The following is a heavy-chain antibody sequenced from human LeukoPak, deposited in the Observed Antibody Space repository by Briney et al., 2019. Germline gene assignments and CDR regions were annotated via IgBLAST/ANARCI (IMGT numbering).Heavy chain of an antibody. CDR1: GGSFSGYY. V-gene: IGHV4-34*01. CDR3: ARRSRDTSGYYYFDY. D-gene: IGHD3-22*01. Sequence: SETLSLTCAVYGGSFSGYYWGWIRQPPGKGLECIGNIYYRGSTYYNPSLRSRVTISVDTSKNQFSLKLSSVTAADTAVYYCARRSRDTSGYYYFDYWGQGTLVTVSS. CDR2: IYYRGST. J-gene: IGHJ4*02.